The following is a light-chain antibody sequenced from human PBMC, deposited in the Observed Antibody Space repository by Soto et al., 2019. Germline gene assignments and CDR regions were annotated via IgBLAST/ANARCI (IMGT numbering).Light chain of an antibody. Sequence: IQMTQSPSSLSASVGDRVTITCRASQNIGKYLNWYQHRPGKAPKLLVYAASSLQSGVPSRFNGSESGTDFSRAITSPQPEDSAAYYCQRSYQTPLTFGPGAKVDI. CDR1: QNIGKY. V-gene: IGKV1-39*01. CDR3: QRSYQTPLT. J-gene: IGKJ3*01. CDR2: AAS.